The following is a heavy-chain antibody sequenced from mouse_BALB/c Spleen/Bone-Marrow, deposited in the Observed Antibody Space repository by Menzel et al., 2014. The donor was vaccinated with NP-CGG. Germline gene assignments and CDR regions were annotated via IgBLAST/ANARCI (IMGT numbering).Heavy chain of an antibody. CDR2: IRNKAYGYTT. J-gene: IGHJ2*01. CDR3: ERDMVGLLFDS. V-gene: IGHV7-3*02. D-gene: IGHD1-1*02. CDR1: GFTFTDYY. Sequence: EVMLVESGGGLVQPGGSLRLSCATSGFTFTDYYMNWVRRPPGKALEWLAFIRNKAYGYTTEYSASVKGRFTISRDNSQSILYLQMNTLRAEDSATYCCERDMVGLLFDSRGQGTTLSVSS.